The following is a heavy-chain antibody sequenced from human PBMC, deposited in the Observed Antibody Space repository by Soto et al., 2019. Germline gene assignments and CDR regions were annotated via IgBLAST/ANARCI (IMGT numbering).Heavy chain of an antibody. CDR3: ARDQCSGSSTSCYVSGTDFDY. J-gene: IGHJ4*02. CDR2: ISSSSSTI. CDR1: GVTFSSYS. Sequence: GGSLRLSCAASGVTFSSYSMNWVRQAPGKGLEWVSYISSSSSTIYYADSVKGRFTISRDNAKNSLYLQMNSLRAEDTAVYYCARDQCSGSSTSCYVSGTDFDYWGQGTLVTVSS. V-gene: IGHV3-48*01. D-gene: IGHD2-2*01.